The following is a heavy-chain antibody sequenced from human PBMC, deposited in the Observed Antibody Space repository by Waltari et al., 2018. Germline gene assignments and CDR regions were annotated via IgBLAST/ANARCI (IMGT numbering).Heavy chain of an antibody. Sequence: QVQLVQSGAEVKKPGASVKVSCKASGYTFTSYYMHWVRQAPGQGLEWMGIINPSGGSTGYAQKFQGRGTMTRDTSTSTVYMELSSLRSEDTAVYYCARAYSTHYYYMDVWGKGTTVTVSS. CDR1: GYTFTSYY. CDR2: INPSGGST. D-gene: IGHD2-15*01. J-gene: IGHJ6*03. V-gene: IGHV1-46*03. CDR3: ARAYSTHYYYMDV.